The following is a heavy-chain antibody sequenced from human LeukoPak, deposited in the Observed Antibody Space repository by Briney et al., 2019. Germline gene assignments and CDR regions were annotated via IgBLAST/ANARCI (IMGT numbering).Heavy chain of an antibody. V-gene: IGHV3-11*01. D-gene: IGHD2-15*01. Sequence: PGGSLRLSCAASGFTFSDYYMSWIRQAPGKGLEWVSYISSSGSTIYYADSVKGRFTISRDNAKNSLYLQMNSLRAEDTAVYYCAREIMVATTRAAFDIWGQGTMVTVSS. CDR1: GFTFSDYY. J-gene: IGHJ3*02. CDR2: ISSSGSTI. CDR3: AREIMVATTRAAFDI.